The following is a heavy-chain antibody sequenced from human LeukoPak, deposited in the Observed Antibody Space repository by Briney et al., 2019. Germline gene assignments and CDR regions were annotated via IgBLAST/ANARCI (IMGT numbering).Heavy chain of an antibody. V-gene: IGHV4-59*01. D-gene: IGHD2-2*01. CDR1: GGSISSYY. Sequence: SETLSLTCTVSGGSISSYYWSWIRQPPGKGLEWIGEIYHSGTANYNPSLKSRVTISVDKSKIQFFLKLNSVTAADTAVYYCARDADCSSTSCYSSWGQGTLVTVSS. CDR2: IYHSGTA. J-gene: IGHJ5*02. CDR3: ARDADCSSTSCYSS.